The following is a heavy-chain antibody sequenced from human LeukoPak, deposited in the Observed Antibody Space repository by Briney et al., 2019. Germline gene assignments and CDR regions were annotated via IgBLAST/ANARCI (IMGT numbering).Heavy chain of an antibody. Sequence: ASVKVSCKASGYTFTSYGISWVRQAPGQGLEWMGWISAYNGNTNYAQKLQGRVTMTTDTSTSTAYMELRSLRSDDTAVYYCARREYYYDSSGYPLYDAFDIWAKGQWSPSLQ. V-gene: IGHV1-18*01. CDR1: GYTFTSYG. J-gene: IGHJ3*02. CDR3: ARREYYYDSSGYPLYDAFDI. D-gene: IGHD3-22*01. CDR2: ISAYNGNT.